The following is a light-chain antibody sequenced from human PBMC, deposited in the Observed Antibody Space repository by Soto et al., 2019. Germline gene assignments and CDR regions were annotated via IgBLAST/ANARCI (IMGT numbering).Light chain of an antibody. CDR1: QSISDT. CDR3: QQYNNWPWT. V-gene: IGKV3-15*01. CDR2: GAS. J-gene: IGKJ1*01. Sequence: ITQTGRRRSVYQGGRAIRSCRASQSISDTLAWYQQKPGQAPRLLIHGASTRATGFPARFSGSGSGTDFTLTISSLQSEDFAVYYCQQYNNWPWTFGQGSKVDIK.